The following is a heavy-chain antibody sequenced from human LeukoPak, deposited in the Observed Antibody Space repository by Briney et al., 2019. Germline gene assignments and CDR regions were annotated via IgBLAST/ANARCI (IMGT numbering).Heavy chain of an antibody. CDR3: AKDIDFDY. J-gene: IGHJ4*02. CDR2: IYYNGGT. CDR1: GGSISSSSTYY. Sequence: SETLSLTCTVSGGSISSSSTYYWGWIRQPPGKGLEWIGNIYYNGGTYYNPSLKSRVTISVDTSKNQFSLKLTSVTAADTAVYYCAKDIDFDYWGQGTLVTVSS. V-gene: IGHV4-39*02. D-gene: IGHD1-26*01.